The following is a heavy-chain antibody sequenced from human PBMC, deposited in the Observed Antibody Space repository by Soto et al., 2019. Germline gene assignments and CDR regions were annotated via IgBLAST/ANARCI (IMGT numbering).Heavy chain of an antibody. CDR3: ARDCVESAYYYYGMDV. CDR2: IWYDGSNK. D-gene: IGHD3-3*01. CDR1: GFTFSSYG. Sequence: PGGSLRLSCAASGFTFSSYGMHWVRQAPGKGLEWVAVIWYDGSNKYYADSVKGRFTISRDNSKNTLYLQMNSLRAEDTAVYYCARDCVESAYYYYGMDVWGQGTTVTVSS. J-gene: IGHJ6*02. V-gene: IGHV3-33*01.